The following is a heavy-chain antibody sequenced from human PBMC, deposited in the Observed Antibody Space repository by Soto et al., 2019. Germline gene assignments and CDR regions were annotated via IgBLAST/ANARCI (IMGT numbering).Heavy chain of an antibody. CDR2: IDHGGSA. J-gene: IGHJ6*03. V-gene: IGHV4-34*01. CDR3: VRNVPGADYYYMDV. Sequence: QVQLQQWGAGLLEPSETLFLTCAVYGGSLNGYYWSWIRQAPGKGLEWIGEIDHGGSANYNPSLKSRAIMSVDSSKSRLSLTLTSVTAADTAVYYCVRNVPGADYYYMDVWGEGTTVTVSS. D-gene: IGHD3-10*02. CDR1: GGSLNGYY.